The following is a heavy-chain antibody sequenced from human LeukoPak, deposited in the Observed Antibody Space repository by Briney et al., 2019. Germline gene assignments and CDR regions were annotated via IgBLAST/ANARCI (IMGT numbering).Heavy chain of an antibody. Sequence: ASVKVSCTASGYTFTLYYMHWVRQAPGQGLEWMGWINPNSGGRTYAQKFQGRVTMTRDTSISTAYMELSRLRSDATAVYYCARVPRYCSGGSCSYFDFWGQGTLVTVSS. CDR3: ARVPRYCSGGSCSYFDF. D-gene: IGHD2-15*01. V-gene: IGHV1-2*02. J-gene: IGHJ4*02. CDR2: INPNSGGR. CDR1: GYTFTLYY.